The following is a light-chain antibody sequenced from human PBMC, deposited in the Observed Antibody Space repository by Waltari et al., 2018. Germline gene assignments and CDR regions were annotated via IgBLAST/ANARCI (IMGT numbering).Light chain of an antibody. CDR1: SSAVGGYKY. J-gene: IGLJ3*02. CDR2: EVD. Sequence: QSALTQPPSASGSPGQSVTISCTGTSSAVGGYKYVSWYQHHPGKAPKLMIYEVDERPSGVPDRFSGSKSGNTASLTVSGLQAEDEADYYCSSYAGSDNYWVFGGGTKLTVL. V-gene: IGLV2-8*01. CDR3: SSYAGSDNYWV.